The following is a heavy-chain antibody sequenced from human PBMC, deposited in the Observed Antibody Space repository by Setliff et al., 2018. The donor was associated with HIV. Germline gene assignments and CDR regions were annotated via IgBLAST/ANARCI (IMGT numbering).Heavy chain of an antibody. J-gene: IGHJ4*02. CDR1: GGSVSSSSYY. D-gene: IGHD6-6*01. CDR2: IYYSGDT. CDR3: ARMEATRPPRGLDY. V-gene: IGHV4-39*01. Sequence: SETLSLTCTVPGGSVSSSSYYWGWIRQPTGKGLEWIGTIYYSGDTQYNPSFKTRVIMSVDTSKNQFSLRLISVTAADTAVYYCARMEATRPPRGLDYWGPGTLVTVSS.